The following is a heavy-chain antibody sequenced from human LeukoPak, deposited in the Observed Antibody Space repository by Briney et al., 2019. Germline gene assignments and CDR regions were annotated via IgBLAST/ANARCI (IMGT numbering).Heavy chain of an antibody. CDR2: INPDATST. D-gene: IGHD3-3*01. CDR1: GFTFRNYG. J-gene: IGHJ4*02. Sequence: GGSLRLSCVGSGFTFRNYGMHWVRQAPGKGLVWVSSINPDATSTHYADSVKGRFTSSRDNAKNTLYLQMDSLRDDDTAVYYCARHLFTASNADFWGQGTLVTVSS. V-gene: IGHV3-74*01. CDR3: ARHLFTASNADF.